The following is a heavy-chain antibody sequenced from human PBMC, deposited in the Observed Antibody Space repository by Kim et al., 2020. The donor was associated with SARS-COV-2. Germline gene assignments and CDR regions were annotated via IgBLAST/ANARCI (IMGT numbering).Heavy chain of an antibody. CDR1: GFTFSSYS. Sequence: GGSLRLSCAASGFTFSSYSMNWVRQAPGKGLEWVSYISSSSSTIYYADSVKGRFTISRDNAKNSLYLQMNSLRDEDTAVYYCARGWIWFGESAMGYWGQGTLVTVSS. CDR2: ISSSSSTI. J-gene: IGHJ4*02. CDR3: ARGWIWFGESAMGY. D-gene: IGHD3-10*01. V-gene: IGHV3-48*02.